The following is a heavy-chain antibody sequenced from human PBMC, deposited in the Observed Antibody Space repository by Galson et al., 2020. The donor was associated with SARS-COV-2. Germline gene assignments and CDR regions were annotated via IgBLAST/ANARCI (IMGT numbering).Heavy chain of an antibody. J-gene: IGHJ4*01. V-gene: IGHV1-18*01. D-gene: IGHD3-3*01. CDR1: GYRFTMYG. CDR3: ARDSDDQGPSDY. Sequence: ASVKVSCKASGYRFTMYGLTWVRQAPGQGLEWVGWISASHGDTKTAQKLQGRVTLATDTSKSTVYMDLRSLTSDDTAVYYCARDSDDQGPSDYWGPGTLVTVSS. CDR2: ISASHGDT.